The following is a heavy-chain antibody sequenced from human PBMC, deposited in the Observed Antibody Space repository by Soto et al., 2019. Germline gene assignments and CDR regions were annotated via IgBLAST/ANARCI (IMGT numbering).Heavy chain of an antibody. CDR1: GYSFTSYW. Sequence: GESLKISCKGSGYSFTSYWIGWVRQMPGRGLEWMGIIYPGGSDTRYSPSFQGQVTISADKSISTTYLQWSSLKASDTAMYYCARLRGYYDFWSGYYPPFFDYWGQGTLVTVSS. CDR3: ARLRGYYDFWSGYYPPFFDY. D-gene: IGHD3-3*01. V-gene: IGHV5-51*01. J-gene: IGHJ4*02. CDR2: IYPGGSDT.